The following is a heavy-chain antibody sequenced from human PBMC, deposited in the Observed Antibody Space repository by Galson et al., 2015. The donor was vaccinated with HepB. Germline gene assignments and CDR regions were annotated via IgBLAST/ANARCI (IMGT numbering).Heavy chain of an antibody. CDR1: GFAFNKYW. Sequence: SLRLSCAASGFAFNKYWMHWVRQAPGKGLVWVSRIDDGGLGTIYADSAKGRFTISRDNAENTVYLQMNSLRVDDTAVYYCARVINGGYFDYWGQGTLVTVSS. CDR2: IDDGGLGT. V-gene: IGHV3-74*01. CDR3: ARVINGGYFDY. J-gene: IGHJ4*02. D-gene: IGHD3-10*01.